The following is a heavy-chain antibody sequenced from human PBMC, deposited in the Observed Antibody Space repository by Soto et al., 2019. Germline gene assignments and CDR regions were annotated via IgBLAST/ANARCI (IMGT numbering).Heavy chain of an antibody. Sequence: QLQLQESGPGLVKPSGTLSLTCSVSGGSITSNHWWSWVHQAPGKGLEWIGEIFHRGTSHHNPSLESRVTLSVDKSKNQFSLMLTSVTAADTAVYYCASKYCPSTICYLFDNWGQGALVTVSS. CDR1: GGSITSNHW. V-gene: IGHV4-4*02. CDR3: ASKYCPSTICYLFDN. D-gene: IGHD2-15*01. CDR2: IFHRGTS. J-gene: IGHJ4*02.